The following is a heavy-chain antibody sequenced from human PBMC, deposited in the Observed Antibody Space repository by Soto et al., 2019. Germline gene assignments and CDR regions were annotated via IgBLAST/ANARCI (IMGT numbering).Heavy chain of an antibody. Sequence: QITVKESGPKLVKPSQTLTLTCAFSGFSLSTSGVGVGWVRQPPGKAPEWLALIYWDDDKRYRPSLKSRLSITKDTSKDQVVFTMTNMDPVDTATYYCVPQDWNNNNYYFDLWGRGTLVTVSS. V-gene: IGHV2-5*02. CDR1: GFSLSTSGVG. J-gene: IGHJ2*01. CDR3: VPQDWNNNNYYFDL. CDR2: IYWDDDK. D-gene: IGHD4-4*01.